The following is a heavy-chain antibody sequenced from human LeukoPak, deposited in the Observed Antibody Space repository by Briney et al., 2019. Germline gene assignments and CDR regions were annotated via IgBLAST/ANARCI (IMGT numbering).Heavy chain of an antibody. V-gene: IGHV4-30-2*01. D-gene: IGHD3-22*01. CDR1: GGSISSGGYS. J-gene: IGHJ3*02. Sequence: SETLSLTCAVSGGSISSGGYSWNWIRQPPGKGLEWIGEINHSGSTNYNPSLKSRVTISVDTSKNQFSLKLSSVTAADTAVYYCARDASLSDSSGYDAFDIWGQGTMVTVSS. CDR3: ARDASLSDSSGYDAFDI. CDR2: INHSGST.